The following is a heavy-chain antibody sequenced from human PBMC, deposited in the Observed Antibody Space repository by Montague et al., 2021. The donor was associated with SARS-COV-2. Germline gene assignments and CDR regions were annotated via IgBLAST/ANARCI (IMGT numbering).Heavy chain of an antibody. CDR2: IHHSGST. CDR1: GGSVSSSNW. CDR3: ALPTEGARFDP. Sequence: SESLSLTCAVAGGSVSSSNWCSWVRQPPGQGLRWLGDIHHSGSTNYNPSLKSRVTISLDKSKNHFSLKLSSVTAADTGVYYCALPTEGARFDPWGQGTLVTDSS. V-gene: IGHV4-4*02. D-gene: IGHD2-2*01. J-gene: IGHJ5*02.